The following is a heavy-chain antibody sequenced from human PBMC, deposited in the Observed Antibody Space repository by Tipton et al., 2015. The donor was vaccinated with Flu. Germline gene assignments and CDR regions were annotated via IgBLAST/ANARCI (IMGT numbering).Heavy chain of an antibody. J-gene: IGHJ4*02. CDR3: ARGTAQYSSSWYY. V-gene: IGHV4-39*07. Sequence: TLSLTCTVSGGSISSYTYYWGWFRQSPGTGLEWIGSIYYSGTTYYSPSLKSRVTMSIDTSKNQFSLKLTSVTAADTAVYYCARGTAQYSSSWYYWGQGTLVTVSS. D-gene: IGHD6-13*01. CDR2: IYYSGTT. CDR1: GGSISSYTYY.